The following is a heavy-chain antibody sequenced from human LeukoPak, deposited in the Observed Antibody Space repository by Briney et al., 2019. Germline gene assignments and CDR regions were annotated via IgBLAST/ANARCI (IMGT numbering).Heavy chain of an antibody. V-gene: IGHV1-18*01. CDR3: ASAPGEWEPPDGFDI. CDR2: ISAYNGNT. CDR1: GYTFTSYG. J-gene: IGHJ3*02. Sequence: VASVTVSCKASGYTFTSYGISWVRQAPGQGLEWVGWISAYNGNTNYAQKLQGRVTMTTDTSTSTAYMELRSLRSDDTAVYYCASAPGEWEPPDGFDIWGQGTMVTVSS. D-gene: IGHD3-16*01.